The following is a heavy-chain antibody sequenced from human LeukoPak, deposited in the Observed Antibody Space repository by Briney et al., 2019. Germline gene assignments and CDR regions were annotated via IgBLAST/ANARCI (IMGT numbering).Heavy chain of an antibody. CDR1: GFTFSSYC. CDR3: SRLSRAQSAYTYGLDRAFDG. Sequence: GEALLLSCAASGFTFSSYCIHWLGQAPGKGLEWLAAVWYDGNNKYYADPVKGRFTIFRDNSKNTLFLQLNSLRGDDTAVLYCSRLSRAQSAYTYGLDRAFDGWGQGSLVTVSS. J-gene: IGHJ4*02. V-gene: IGHV3-33*01. D-gene: IGHD5-18*01. CDR2: VWYDGNNK.